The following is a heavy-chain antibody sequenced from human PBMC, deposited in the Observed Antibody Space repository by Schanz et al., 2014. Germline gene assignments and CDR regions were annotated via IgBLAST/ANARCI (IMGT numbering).Heavy chain of an antibody. J-gene: IGHJ5*01. Sequence: EVQLLESGGGLVQPGGSLRLSCVASGFTFFGSFAMSWVRQAPGKGLEWVSGMSGSGSTADYADSVKGRFTISRDNSRQTLYLQMNSLRADDTAVYYCAKDLYNYGIFDSWGQGTLXTVSS. CDR3: AKDLYNYGIFDS. D-gene: IGHD3-16*01. V-gene: IGHV3-23*01. CDR1: GFTFFGSFA. CDR2: MSGSGSTA.